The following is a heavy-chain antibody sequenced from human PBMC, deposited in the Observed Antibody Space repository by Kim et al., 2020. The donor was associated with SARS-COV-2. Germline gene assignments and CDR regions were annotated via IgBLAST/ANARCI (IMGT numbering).Heavy chain of an antibody. J-gene: IGHJ4*02. CDR1: GGSISRSSYY. CDR2: IYYSGST. Sequence: SETLSLTCTVSGGSISRSSYYWGWIRQPPGKGLEWIGSIYYSGSTYYNPSLRSRLTISVDTSKNQFSLNLSSVTAADTAVYYCARQKEYSYGFVDYWGQGTLVTVSS. V-gene: IGHV4-39*01. CDR3: ARQKEYSYGFVDY. D-gene: IGHD5-18*01.